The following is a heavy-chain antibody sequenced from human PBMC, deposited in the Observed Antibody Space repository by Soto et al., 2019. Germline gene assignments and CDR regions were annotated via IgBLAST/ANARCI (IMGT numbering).Heavy chain of an antibody. CDR2: IYSGGST. V-gene: IGHV3-53*04. CDR1: GFTVSSNY. CDR3: ARYIVATIGGAFDI. Sequence: EVQLVESGGGLVQPGGSLRLSCAASGFTVSSNYMSWVRQAPGKGLEWVSVIYSGGSTYYADSVKGRFTISRNNSKNTLYLQMNSLRAEDTAVYYCARYIVATIGGAFDIWGQGTMVTVSS. J-gene: IGHJ3*02. D-gene: IGHD5-12*01.